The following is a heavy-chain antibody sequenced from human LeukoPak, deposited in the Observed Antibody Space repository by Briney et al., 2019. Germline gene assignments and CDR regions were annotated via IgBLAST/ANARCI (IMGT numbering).Heavy chain of an antibody. V-gene: IGHV4-39*01. Sequence: PSETLSLTCTVPGGSISSSRYYWGWIRQPPGKGLEWIGSIYYSGSTYNNPSLKSRVTISVDTSKNQFSLKLSSVTAADTAVYYCASPKGYGGAFDIWGQGTMVTVSS. CDR1: GGSISSSRYY. CDR3: ASPKGYGGAFDI. CDR2: IYYSGST. D-gene: IGHD5-12*01. J-gene: IGHJ3*02.